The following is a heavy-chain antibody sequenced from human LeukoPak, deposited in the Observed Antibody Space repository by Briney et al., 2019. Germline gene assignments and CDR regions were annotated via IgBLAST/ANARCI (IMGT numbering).Heavy chain of an antibody. CDR3: AKVRGYSSGYYPIDAFDI. D-gene: IGHD3-22*01. CDR2: ISGSGGST. Sequence: PGGSLRLSCAASGFTFSSYAMSWVRQAPGKGLEWVSAISGSGGSTYYADSVKGRFTISRDNSKNTLYLQMISLRAEDTAVYYCAKVRGYSSGYYPIDAFDIWGQGTMVTVSS. J-gene: IGHJ3*02. CDR1: GFTFSSYA. V-gene: IGHV3-23*01.